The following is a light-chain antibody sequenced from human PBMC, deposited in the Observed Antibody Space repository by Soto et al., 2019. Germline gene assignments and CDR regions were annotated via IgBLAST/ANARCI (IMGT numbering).Light chain of an antibody. J-gene: IGKJ1*01. Sequence: EVVLTQSPGTVSLSPGERATLSCRASQSVTSNYLAWYKPKPGQAPRLLIYAASSRATGIPDRFRGSGSGTDFTLSISRLEPEDFVVYYGQQYGCSVAWTFGQGTKVEIK. V-gene: IGKV3-20*01. CDR2: AAS. CDR3: QQYGCSVAWT. CDR1: QSVTSNY.